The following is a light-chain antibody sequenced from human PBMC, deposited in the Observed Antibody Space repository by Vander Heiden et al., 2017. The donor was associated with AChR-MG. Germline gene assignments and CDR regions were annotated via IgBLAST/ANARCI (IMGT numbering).Light chain of an antibody. J-gene: IGLJ2*01. CDR2: DVS. Sequence: QSALTQPASLSGSPAQSVTIPCTGTSSDVGGYNYVSWYQQHPGKAPKLMIYDVSNRPSGVSNRFSGSKSGNTASLTISGLQAEDEADYYCSSYTSSSTPVFGGGTKLTVL. CDR3: SSYTSSSTPV. V-gene: IGLV2-14*03. CDR1: SSDVGGYNY.